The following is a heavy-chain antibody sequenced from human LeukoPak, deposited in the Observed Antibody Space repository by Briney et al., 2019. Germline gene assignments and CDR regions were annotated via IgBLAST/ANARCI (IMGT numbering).Heavy chain of an antibody. D-gene: IGHD6-13*01. Sequence: GGSLRLSCAASGFTFSSYAMHWVRQAPGKGLEWVAVISYDGSNKYYADSVKGRFTISRDNSKNTLYLQMNSLRAEDAAVYYCVLAAAGTEDWGQGTLVTVSS. CDR3: VLAAAGTED. CDR2: ISYDGSNK. CDR1: GFTFSSYA. J-gene: IGHJ4*02. V-gene: IGHV3-30*01.